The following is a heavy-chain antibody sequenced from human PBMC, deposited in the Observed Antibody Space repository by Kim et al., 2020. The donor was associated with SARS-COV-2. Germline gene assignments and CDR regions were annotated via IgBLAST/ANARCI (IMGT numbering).Heavy chain of an antibody. D-gene: IGHD2-21*02. CDR2: INPSVGRS. CDR1: GYTFTTNY. CDR3: ARAIQDCPGDCYSYYFDY. Sequence: ASVKVSCKASGYTFTTNYIHWVRQAPGQGLEWMGIINPSVGRSSPAQKLQGRVTMTSDTSTSTVYMELHSLRSEDTAIYYCARAIQDCPGDCYSYYFDYWGQGTLVTVSS. V-gene: IGHV1-46*04. J-gene: IGHJ4*02.